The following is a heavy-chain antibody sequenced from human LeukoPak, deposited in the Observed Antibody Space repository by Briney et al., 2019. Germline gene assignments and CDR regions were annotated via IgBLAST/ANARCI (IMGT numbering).Heavy chain of an antibody. J-gene: IGHJ4*02. V-gene: IGHV3-64D*06. CDR2: ISDNGAKA. CDR3: VRGGLFTTSLLDF. Sequence: GGSLRLTCSASGFTFSSYVIHWVRQAPGKGLEYVSGISDNGAKAYYADSVKDRFTISRDNSKNTLSLQMSSLRVEDTAIYYCVRGGLFTTSLLDFWGQGTVVTVST. CDR1: GFTFSSYV. D-gene: IGHD3/OR15-3a*01.